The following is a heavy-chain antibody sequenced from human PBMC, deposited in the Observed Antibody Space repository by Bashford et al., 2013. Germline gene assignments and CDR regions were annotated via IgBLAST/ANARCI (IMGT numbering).Heavy chain of an antibody. D-gene: IGHD3-22*01. CDR3: ASRSHYYSKRGKDYDSSGYSRQIDDY. CDR2: INPNSGGT. V-gene: IGHV1-2*02. Sequence: ASVKVSCKASGYTFTGYYMHWVRQAPGQGLEWMGWINPNSGGTNYAQKFQGRVTMTRDTSISTAYMELSRLRSDDTAVYYCASRSHYYSKRGKDYDSSGYSRQIDDYWGQGTLVTVSS. J-gene: IGHJ4*02. CDR1: GYTFTGYY.